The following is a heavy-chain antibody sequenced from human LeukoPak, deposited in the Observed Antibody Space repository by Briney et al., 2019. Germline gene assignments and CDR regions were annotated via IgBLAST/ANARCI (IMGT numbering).Heavy chain of an antibody. J-gene: IGHJ4*02. CDR2: ISTSGDTT. D-gene: IGHD4-17*01. CDR1: GFTFGSHA. V-gene: IGHV3-23*01. CDR3: ANEIRPNDY. Sequence: GGSLRLSCGASGFTFGSHAMTWVRQAPGKGLEWVSAISTSGDTTYYADAVKGRFTISRDNSKNTVYLQMNSLRAEDTAVYYCANEIRPNDYWGQGTLVTVSS.